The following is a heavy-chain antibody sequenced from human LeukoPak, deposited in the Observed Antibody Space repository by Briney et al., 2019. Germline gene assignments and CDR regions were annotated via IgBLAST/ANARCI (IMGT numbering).Heavy chain of an antibody. D-gene: IGHD2/OR15-2a*01. V-gene: IGHV4-39*01. CDR1: GDSVNNNHHY. J-gene: IGHJ2*01. Sequence: SETLSLTCTVSGDSVNNNHHYWAWIRQPPGKGLEWVGSLYYTGTTYYNPSLGSRVTMSVDSSNNQFSLTLTFVTAADTAIYYCARNSPVYWNFDLWGRGTLVSVSS. CDR2: LYYTGTT. CDR3: ARNSPVYWNFDL.